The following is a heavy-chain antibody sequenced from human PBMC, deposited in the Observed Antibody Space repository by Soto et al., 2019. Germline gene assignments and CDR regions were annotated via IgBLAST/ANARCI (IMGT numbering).Heavy chain of an antibody. CDR3: SIKMPTMIVVVIQNWFDP. Sequence: SETLSLTCTVSGGSISSGGYYWSWIRQPPGKGLEWIGEINHSGSTNYNPSLKSRVTISVDTSKNQFSLKLSSVTAADTAVYYCSIKMPTMIVVVIQNWFDPWGQGTLVTVSS. CDR1: GGSISSGGYY. CDR2: INHSGST. V-gene: IGHV4-39*07. D-gene: IGHD3-22*01. J-gene: IGHJ5*02.